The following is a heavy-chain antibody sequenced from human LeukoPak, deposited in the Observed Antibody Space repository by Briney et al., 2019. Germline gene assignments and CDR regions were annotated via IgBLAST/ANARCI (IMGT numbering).Heavy chain of an antibody. CDR3: ARRAKYCSSTSCYALSWFDP. D-gene: IGHD2-2*01. Sequence: ASVKVSCKASGYTFTGYYMHWVRQAPGQGLEWMGWINPNSGGTNYAQKFQGRVTMTRDTSISTAYMELSRLRSDDTAVYYCARRAKYCSSTSCYALSWFDPWGQGTLVTVSS. CDR2: INPNSGGT. V-gene: IGHV1-2*02. CDR1: GYTFTGYY. J-gene: IGHJ5*02.